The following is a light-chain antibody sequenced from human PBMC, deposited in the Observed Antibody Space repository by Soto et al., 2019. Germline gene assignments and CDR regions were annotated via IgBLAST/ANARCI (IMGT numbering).Light chain of an antibody. J-gene: IGKJ1*01. Sequence: EIVLTQSPATLSLSPGKRATLSCRASQSVGGNSLAWYQQKPGQAPRLLIYDASYRATGTPARFSGSGSGTDFSLTISRLEPEDFAVYYCQHYDSARWTFGLGTKVDI. CDR2: DAS. V-gene: IGKV3-20*01. CDR3: QHYDSARWT. CDR1: QSVGGNS.